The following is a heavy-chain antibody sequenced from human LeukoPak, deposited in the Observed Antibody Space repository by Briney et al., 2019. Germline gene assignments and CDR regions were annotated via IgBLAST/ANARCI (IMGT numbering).Heavy chain of an antibody. J-gene: IGHJ4*02. V-gene: IGHV4-39*01. Sequence: PSETLSLTCTVSGGSISSSSYYWGWIRQPPGKGLEWIGSIYYSGSTYYNPSLKSRVTISVDTSKNQFSLKLSSVTAADTAVYYWARLRYSSGYYPPYFDYWGQGTLVTVSS. CDR1: GGSISSSSYY. D-gene: IGHD3-22*01. CDR3: ARLRYSSGYYPPYFDY. CDR2: IYYSGST.